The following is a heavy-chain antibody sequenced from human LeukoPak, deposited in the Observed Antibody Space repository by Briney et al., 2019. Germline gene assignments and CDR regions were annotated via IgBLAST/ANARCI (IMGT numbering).Heavy chain of an antibody. D-gene: IGHD1-26*01. V-gene: IGHV3-15*01. Sequence: GGSLRLSCAASGFTFSNAWMSWVRQAPGKGLEWVGRIKSKTDGGTTDYAAPVKGRFTISRDDSKNTLYLQMNSLKTEDTAVYYCTTVGWVGSGSYARGRYFDYWGQGTLVTVSS. CDR1: GFTFSNAW. CDR3: TTVGWVGSGSYARGRYFDY. CDR2: IKSKTDGGTT. J-gene: IGHJ4*02.